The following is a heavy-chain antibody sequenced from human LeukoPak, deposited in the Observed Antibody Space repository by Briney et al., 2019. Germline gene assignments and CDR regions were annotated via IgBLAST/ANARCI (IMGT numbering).Heavy chain of an antibody. J-gene: IGHJ4*02. Sequence: PSETLSPTCAVSGYSISSSNWWGWIRQPPGKGLEWIGYIYYSGSTYYSPSLKSRVTMSVDTSKNQFSLKLSSVTAVDTAVYYCARISSGSGSYVDYWGQGTLVTVSS. CDR3: ARISSGSGSYVDY. D-gene: IGHD3-10*01. CDR1: GYSISSSNW. V-gene: IGHV4-28*01. CDR2: IYYSGST.